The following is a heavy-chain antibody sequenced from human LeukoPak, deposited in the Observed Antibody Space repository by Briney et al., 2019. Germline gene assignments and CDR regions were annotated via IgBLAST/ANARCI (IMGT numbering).Heavy chain of an antibody. CDR3: ARGSGYMDV. CDR2: VYYSGST. V-gene: IGHV4-59*01. CDR1: GGSISSYY. J-gene: IGHJ6*03. Sequence: SETLSLTCTVSGGSISSYYWNWIRQPPGKGLEWIAYVYYSGSTNCNPSLKSRVTISVDTSRNQFSLKLSSVTAADTALYYCARGSGYMDVWGKGSTVTVSS.